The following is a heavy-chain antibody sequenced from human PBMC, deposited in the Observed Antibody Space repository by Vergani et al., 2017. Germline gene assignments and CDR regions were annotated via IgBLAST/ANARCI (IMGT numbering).Heavy chain of an antibody. Sequence: EVQLVESGGGLVQPGGSLRLSCAASGFTFSSYWMSWVRQAPGKGLEWVAKIKQEGREKCYVDSVKGRFTISRDNAKNTLYLQMNSLRAEDTAVYYCAKDKAGLTGINDAFDIWGQGTMVTVSS. CDR2: IKQEGREK. V-gene: IGHV3-7*03. D-gene: IGHD7-27*01. J-gene: IGHJ3*02. CDR1: GFTFSSYW. CDR3: AKDKAGLTGINDAFDI.